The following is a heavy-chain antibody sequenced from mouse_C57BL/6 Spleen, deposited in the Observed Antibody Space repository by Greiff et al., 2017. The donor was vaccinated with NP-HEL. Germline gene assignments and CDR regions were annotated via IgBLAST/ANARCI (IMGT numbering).Heavy chain of an antibody. CDR2: IYPGSGNT. J-gene: IGHJ1*03. V-gene: IGHV1-66*01. D-gene: IGHD1-1*01. Sequence: QVQLKESGPELVKPGASVKISCKASGYSFTSYYIHWVKQRPGQGLEWIGWIYPGSGNTKYNEKFKGKATLTADTSSSTAYMQLSSLTSEDSAVYYCARLSVVATGGYFDVWGTGTTVTVSS. CDR1: GYSFTSYY. CDR3: ARLSVVATGGYFDV.